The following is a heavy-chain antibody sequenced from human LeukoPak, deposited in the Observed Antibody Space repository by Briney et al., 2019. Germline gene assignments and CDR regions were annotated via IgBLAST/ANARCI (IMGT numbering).Heavy chain of an antibody. CDR1: GFTFSSYA. CDR3: AKDQVYYYDSSGYIL. V-gene: IGHV3-23*01. J-gene: IGHJ1*01. Sequence: PGGSLRLSCAASGFTFSSYAMSWVRQAPGKGLEWVSTISDSGGSTYYADSVKGRFTISRDNSKNTLYLQMNSLRAEDTAVYYCAKDQVYYYDSSGYILWGQGTLVTVSS. CDR2: ISDSGGST. D-gene: IGHD3-22*01.